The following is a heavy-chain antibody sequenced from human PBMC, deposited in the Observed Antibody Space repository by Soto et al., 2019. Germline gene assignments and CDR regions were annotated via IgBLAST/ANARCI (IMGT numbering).Heavy chain of an antibody. D-gene: IGHD6-19*01. J-gene: IGHJ6*02. CDR1: GFTFSSYA. Sequence: GGSLRLSCAASGFTFSSYAMSWVRQAPGKGLEWVSAISGSSGSTYYADSAKGRFTISRDNSKNTLYLQMNSLRAEDTAVYYCAKEGGWSSLYYYYGMDVWGQGTTVTVSS. CDR3: AKEGGWSSLYYYYGMDV. CDR2: ISGSSGST. V-gene: IGHV3-23*01.